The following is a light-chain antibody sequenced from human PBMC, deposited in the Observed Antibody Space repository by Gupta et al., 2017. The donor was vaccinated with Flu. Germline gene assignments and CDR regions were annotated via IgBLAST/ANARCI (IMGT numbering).Light chain of an antibody. CDR1: ESLVFSNGVTY. J-gene: IGKJ1*01. CDR3: LQATHWPPT. Sequence: DGVLAQSPLSLPVTVGQAASISCRSSESLVFSNGVTYLNWFQQRPGQSPRRLIYDVSNRDSGVPDRFSGSGSGTDFTLKISRVEAEDAGLYYCLQATHWPPTFGQGTVVEI. CDR2: DVS. V-gene: IGKV2-30*01.